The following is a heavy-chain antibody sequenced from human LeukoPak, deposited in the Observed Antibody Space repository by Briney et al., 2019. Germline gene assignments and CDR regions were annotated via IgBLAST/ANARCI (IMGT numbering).Heavy chain of an antibody. Sequence: ASVTVSCKASGYTFTSYYMHWVRQAPGQGLEWMGLINPSGGSTSYAQKFQGRVTMTRDTSTSTVYMELSSLRSEDTAVYYYARRDKYCSSTSCYAIGFDPWGQGTLVTVSS. D-gene: IGHD2-2*01. CDR3: ARRDKYCSSTSCYAIGFDP. CDR2: INPSGGST. CDR1: GYTFTSYY. V-gene: IGHV1-46*01. J-gene: IGHJ5*02.